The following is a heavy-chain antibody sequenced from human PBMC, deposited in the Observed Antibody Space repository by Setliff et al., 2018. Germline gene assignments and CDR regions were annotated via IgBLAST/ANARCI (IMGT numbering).Heavy chain of an antibody. Sequence: PSETLSLTCNVSGDSMNDNHWTWIRQPPGKGLEWIGYIYTSGGTNYNPSLKSRVTISVDMSRNQFSLKLSSVIAADTAVYYCARGVSSVSWTPRYWGRGILVTVSS. D-gene: IGHD6-19*01. CDR1: GDSMNDNH. J-gene: IGHJ4*02. V-gene: IGHV4-4*08. CDR2: IYTSGGT. CDR3: ARGVSSVSWTPRY.